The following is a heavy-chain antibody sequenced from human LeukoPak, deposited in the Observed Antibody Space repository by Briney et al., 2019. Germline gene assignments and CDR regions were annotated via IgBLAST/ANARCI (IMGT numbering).Heavy chain of an antibody. CDR3: TRGNTGDYLSLVGLAFDI. V-gene: IGHV4-59*11. D-gene: IGHD2-15*01. CDR1: GASITRHY. CDR2: FYYDGST. Sequence: SETLSLTCTVSGASITRHYWSWIRQPPGKGLEYIGYFYYDGSTNYTSSVRSRVTILVDTSKNQFTLNLRSVSAADTAKYYCTRGNTGDYLSLVGLAFDICGQGTMVAVSS. J-gene: IGHJ3*02.